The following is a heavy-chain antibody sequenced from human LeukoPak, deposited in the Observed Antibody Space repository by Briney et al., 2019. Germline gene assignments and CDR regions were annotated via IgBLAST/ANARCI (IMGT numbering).Heavy chain of an antibody. V-gene: IGHV4-61*01. Sequence: SETLSLTCTVSGGSVSSGSNYWSWIRQPPGKRLEWIGYIYYSGSTNYNPSLNSRVTISLDTSKNQFSLNLSSVTAADTAVCYCARGHLGYGYSYYGMDVWGQGTTVTVSS. CDR3: ARGHLGYGYSYYGMDV. CDR1: GGSVSSGSNY. J-gene: IGHJ6*02. CDR2: IYYSGST. D-gene: IGHD5-18*01.